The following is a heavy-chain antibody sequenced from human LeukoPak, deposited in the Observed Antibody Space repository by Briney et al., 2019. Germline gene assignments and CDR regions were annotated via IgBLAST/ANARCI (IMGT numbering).Heavy chain of an antibody. V-gene: IGHV4-34*01. D-gene: IGHD6-6*01. CDR3: ARGLSSDY. CDR2: INHSGST. Sequence: SETLSLTCAVYGGSFSGYYWSWIRHPPGKGLEGIGEINHSGSTNYNPSLKSRVTISVDTSKTQFSLKLSSVTAADTAVYYCARGLSSDYWGQGTLVTVSS. J-gene: IGHJ4*02. CDR1: GGSFSGYY.